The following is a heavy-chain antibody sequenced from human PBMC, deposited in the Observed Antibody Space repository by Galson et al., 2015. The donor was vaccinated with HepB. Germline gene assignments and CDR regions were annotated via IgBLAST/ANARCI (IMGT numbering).Heavy chain of an antibody. Sequence: SLRLSCAASGFTFSSYGMSWVRQAPGKGLEWVANIKQDGSEKYYVDSVKGRFTISTDNAKNSLYLQMNSLRAEDTAVYYCARGAEGYSWGYYYYDGMDVWGQGTTVTVSS. V-gene: IGHV3-7*03. J-gene: IGHJ6*02. CDR1: GFTFSSYG. CDR2: IKQDGSEK. CDR3: ARGAEGYSWGYYYYDGMDV. D-gene: IGHD5-18*01.